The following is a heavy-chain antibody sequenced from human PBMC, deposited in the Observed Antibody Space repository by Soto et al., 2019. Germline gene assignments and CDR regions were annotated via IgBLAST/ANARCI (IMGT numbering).Heavy chain of an antibody. V-gene: IGHV4-34*01. Sequence: SAPLSLTCDVYGGSFSGYFWGWIRQSPEKGLEWIGEISHTGATNYNASFKSRVIISLDSSKNQFSLRLNSVTAADTAVYYCARDMQVEGFDYWGQGTLVTSPQ. D-gene: IGHD2-2*01. CDR1: GGSFSGYF. CDR3: ARDMQVEGFDY. J-gene: IGHJ4*02. CDR2: ISHTGAT.